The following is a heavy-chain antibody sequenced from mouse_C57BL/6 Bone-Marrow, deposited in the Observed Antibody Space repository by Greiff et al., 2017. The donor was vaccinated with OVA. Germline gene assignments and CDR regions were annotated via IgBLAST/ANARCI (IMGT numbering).Heavy chain of an antibody. Sequence: VQLQPPGTELVKPGASVKLSCKASGYTFTSYWMHWVKQRPGQGLAWIGNINPSNGGTNYNEKFKSKATLTVDKSSSTAYMQLSSLTSEDSAVYYCARGITTVVAPYWYFDVWGTGTTVTVSS. D-gene: IGHD1-1*01. CDR2: INPSNGGT. CDR3: ARGITTVVAPYWYFDV. CDR1: GYTFTSYW. V-gene: IGHV1-53*01. J-gene: IGHJ1*03.